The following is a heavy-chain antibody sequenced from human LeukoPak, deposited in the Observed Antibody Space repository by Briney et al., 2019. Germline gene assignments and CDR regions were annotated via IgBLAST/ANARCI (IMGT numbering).Heavy chain of an antibody. CDR2: INPSGGST. V-gene: IGHV1-46*01. CDR3: ARGTRRGYSGYDFAALLDY. Sequence: GASVKVSCKASGYTFTSYYMHWVRQAPGQGLEWMGIINPSGGSTSYAQKFQGRVTTTRDTSTSTVYMELSSLRSEDTAVYYCARGTRRGYSGYDFAALLDYWGQGTLVTVSS. CDR1: GYTFTSYY. D-gene: IGHD5-12*01. J-gene: IGHJ4*02.